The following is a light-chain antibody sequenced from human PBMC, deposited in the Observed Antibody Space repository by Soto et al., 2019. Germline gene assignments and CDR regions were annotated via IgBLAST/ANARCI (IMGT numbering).Light chain of an antibody. CDR3: CSYAGRSVV. CDR2: DVS. V-gene: IGLV2-11*01. Sequence: QSVLTQPRSVSGSPGQSVTISCTGTSSDVGAYDSVSWYQQRPGKAPRLMVYDVSERPSGVPDRFSGSKSGHTASLTISGLQADDEADYYCCSYAGRSVVFGGGTKVTVL. J-gene: IGLJ2*01. CDR1: SSDVGAYDS.